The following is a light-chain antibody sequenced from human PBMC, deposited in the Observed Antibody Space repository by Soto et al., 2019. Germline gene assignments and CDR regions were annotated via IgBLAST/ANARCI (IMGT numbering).Light chain of an antibody. J-gene: IGKJ2*01. V-gene: IGKV3D-15*01. CDR1: QTVGSN. Sequence: EIVLTQSQATVSVSPGARATISCRSSQTVGSNLAWYQHKRGQAPRLLIYDASTRATGIPARFSGSGSVTDFTLNIRILQSEYFALYYCRQYNDWPRTFGQGSKLEIK. CDR3: RQYNDWPRT. CDR2: DAS.